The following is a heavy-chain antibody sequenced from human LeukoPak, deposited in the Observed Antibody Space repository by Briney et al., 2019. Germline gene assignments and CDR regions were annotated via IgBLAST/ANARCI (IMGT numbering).Heavy chain of an antibody. CDR1: GYTFTSYD. Sequence: GASVKVSCKASGYTFTSYDINWVRPATGQGLEWMGWMNPNSGNTGYAQKFQGRVTMTRNTSISTAYMELSSLRSEDTAVYYCARGPAYYDFWSGYRYYYGMDVWGQGTTVTVSS. CDR2: MNPNSGNT. V-gene: IGHV1-8*01. CDR3: ARGPAYYDFWSGYRYYYGMDV. D-gene: IGHD3-3*01. J-gene: IGHJ6*02.